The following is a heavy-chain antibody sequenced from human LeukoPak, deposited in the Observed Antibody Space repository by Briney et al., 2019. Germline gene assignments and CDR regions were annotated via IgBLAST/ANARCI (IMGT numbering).Heavy chain of an antibody. CDR2: IYYSGST. Sequence: PSETLSLTCAVYGGSFSGFYWSWIRQPPGKGLEWIGYIYYSGSTNYNPSLKSRVTISVDTSKNQFSLKLSSVTAADTAVYYCARAILLGYCSGGSCSAAFDIWGQGTMVTVSS. J-gene: IGHJ3*02. CDR1: GGSFSGFY. D-gene: IGHD2-15*01. CDR3: ARAILLGYCSGGSCSAAFDI. V-gene: IGHV4-59*08.